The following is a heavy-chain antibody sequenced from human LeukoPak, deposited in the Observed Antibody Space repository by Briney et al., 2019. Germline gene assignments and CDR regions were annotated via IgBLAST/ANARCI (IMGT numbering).Heavy chain of an antibody. D-gene: IGHD6-13*01. CDR1: GFTFRSYW. Sequence: GGSLRLSCAASGFTFRSYWMSWVRQAPGKGLEWVANIKQDGSEKYYVDSVKGRFTISRDNAKNSLYLQMNSLRAEDTAVYYCAREGIAAAGREFDYWGQGTLVTVSS. J-gene: IGHJ4*02. CDR2: IKQDGSEK. CDR3: AREGIAAAGREFDY. V-gene: IGHV3-7*03.